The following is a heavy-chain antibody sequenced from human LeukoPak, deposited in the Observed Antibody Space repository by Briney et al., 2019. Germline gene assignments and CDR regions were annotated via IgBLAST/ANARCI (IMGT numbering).Heavy chain of an antibody. D-gene: IGHD3-22*01. V-gene: IGHV1-2*06. CDR3: AGDSSGMYYFDY. J-gene: IGHJ4*02. CDR2: INPNSGGT. Sequence: GASVKVSCKASGYTFTGYYMHWVRQAPGQGLEWMGRINPNSGGTNYAQKFQGRVTMTRDTSISTAYMELSRLRSDDTAVYYCAGDSSGMYYFDYWGQRTLVTVSS. CDR1: GYTFTGYY.